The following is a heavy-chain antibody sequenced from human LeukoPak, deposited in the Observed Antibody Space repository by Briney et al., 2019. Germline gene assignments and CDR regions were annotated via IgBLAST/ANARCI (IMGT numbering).Heavy chain of an antibody. CDR1: GFTFRNYN. J-gene: IGHJ4*02. D-gene: IGHD1-1*01. Sequence: GGSLRPSCAASGFTFRNYNMNWVRQAPGKGLEWISYISSDSTTIYYADSVKSRFTISRDNAKNSLYLQMNSLRAEDTAVYYCARDITELERLFDYWGQGTLVTVSS. V-gene: IGHV3-48*01. CDR2: ISSDSTTI. CDR3: ARDITELERLFDY.